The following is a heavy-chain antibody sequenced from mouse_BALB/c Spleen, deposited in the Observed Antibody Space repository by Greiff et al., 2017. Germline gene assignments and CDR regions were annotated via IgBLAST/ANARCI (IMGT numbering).Heavy chain of an antibody. J-gene: IGHJ4*01. CDR1: GFTFSSYA. CDR3: ARGRTTVVDYYAMDY. V-gene: IGHV5-6-5*01. D-gene: IGHD1-1*01. CDR2: ISSGGST. Sequence: EVQRVESGGGLVKPGGSLKLSCAASGFTFSSYAMSWVRQTPEKRLEWVASISSGGSTYYPDSVKGRFTISRDNARNILYLQMSSLRSEDTAMYYCARGRTTVVDYYAMDYWGQGTSVTVSS.